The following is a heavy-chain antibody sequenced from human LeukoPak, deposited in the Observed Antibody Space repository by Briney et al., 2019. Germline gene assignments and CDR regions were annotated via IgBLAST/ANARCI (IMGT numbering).Heavy chain of an antibody. V-gene: IGHV4-4*07. CDR3: ARLSTVTTSFDY. Sequence: SETLSLTCTVSGGSISSYYWSWIRQPAGKGREWIGRIYTSGTTHYNPSLKSRVTMSVHTSKNKFSLKLSSVTAADTAVYYFARLSTVTTSFDYWGQGTLVTVSS. CDR1: GGSISSYY. D-gene: IGHD4-17*01. J-gene: IGHJ4*02. CDR2: IYTSGTT.